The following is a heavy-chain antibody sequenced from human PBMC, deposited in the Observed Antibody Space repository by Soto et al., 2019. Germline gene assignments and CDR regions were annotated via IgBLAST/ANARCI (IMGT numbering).Heavy chain of an antibody. CDR1: GFTFDNYA. CDR3: AKDTGPN. J-gene: IGHJ4*02. Sequence: LRLSCAASGFTFDNYAMHWVRQAPGKGLEWVSGISWNSNTIAYADSVKGRFTISRDNAKNSLYLQMNSLRAEDTAFYYCAKDTGPNWGQGTLVTVYS. V-gene: IGHV3-9*01. CDR2: ISWNSNTI.